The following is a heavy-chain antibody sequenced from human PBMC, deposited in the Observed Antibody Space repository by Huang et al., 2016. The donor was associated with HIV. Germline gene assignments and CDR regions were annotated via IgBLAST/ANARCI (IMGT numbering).Heavy chain of an antibody. CDR3: ARGRGYSGYDPSYYFDY. CDR2: VSFSGHG. CDR1: GGSVTTTSFY. Sequence: QVRLQESGPGLVKPSETLSLTCAVSGGSVTTTSFYWTWSRQTPGKGLEWVGYVSFSGHGDYNPSVGSRVTMSVDPSKKQFSLRLEAVTAAETAVYYCARGRGYSGYDPSYYFDYWGRGTLVTVSS. J-gene: IGHJ4*02. V-gene: IGHV4-61*01. D-gene: IGHD5-12*01.